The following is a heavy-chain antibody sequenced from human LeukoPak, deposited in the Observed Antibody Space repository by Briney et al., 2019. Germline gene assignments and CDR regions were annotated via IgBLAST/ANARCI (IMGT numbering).Heavy chain of an antibody. CDR1: GGSISSYY. CDR3: ARDTLYYGMDV. J-gene: IGHJ6*02. CDR2: IYYSGST. Sequence: SETLSLTCTVSGGSISSYYWSWIRQPPGKGLEWIGYIYYSGSTNYNPSLKSRVTISVDTSKNKFSLQLSSVTAADTAVYYCARDTLYYGMDVWGQGTTVTVSS. V-gene: IGHV4-59*01.